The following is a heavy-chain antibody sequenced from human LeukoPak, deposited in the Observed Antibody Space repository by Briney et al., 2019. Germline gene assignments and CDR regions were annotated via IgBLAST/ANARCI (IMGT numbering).Heavy chain of an antibody. CDR2: ISYDGRNK. J-gene: IGHJ6*02. V-gene: IGHV3-30*04. Sequence: PGRSLRLSCAASGFTFSSYALHWVRQAPGKGLEWVAVISYDGRNKYYADSVKGRFTISRDNSKNTLCLQMNSLRAEDTAVYYCARAAYDYYGMDVWGQGTTVTVSS. CDR1: GFTFSSYA. CDR3: ARAAYDYYGMDV.